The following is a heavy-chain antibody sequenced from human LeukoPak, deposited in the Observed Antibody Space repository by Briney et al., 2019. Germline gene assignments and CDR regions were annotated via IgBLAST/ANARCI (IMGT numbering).Heavy chain of an antibody. CDR2: MNPNSGNT. Sequence: ASVKVSCKASGYTFTSYDINWVRQATGQGLEWMGWMNPNSGNTGYAQKFQGRVTMTRNTSTSTAYMELSSLRSEDTAVYYCARPHCSSTSCRKSYYYGVDVWGQGTTVTVSS. CDR1: GYTFTSYD. J-gene: IGHJ6*02. CDR3: ARPHCSSTSCRKSYYYGVDV. V-gene: IGHV1-8*01. D-gene: IGHD2-2*01.